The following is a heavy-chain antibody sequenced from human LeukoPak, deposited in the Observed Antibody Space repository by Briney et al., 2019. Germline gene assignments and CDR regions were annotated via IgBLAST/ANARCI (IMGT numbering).Heavy chain of an antibody. D-gene: IGHD3-3*01. CDR2: IYYIGST. J-gene: IGHJ4*02. CDR3: AREEKYYDFWSGYDC. V-gene: IGHV4-59*01. Sequence: SETLSLTCAVSGGSISSYYWSWIRQPPGKGLEWIGYIYYIGSTNYNPSLKSRVTISVDTSKNQFSLKLSSVTAADTAVYYCAREEKYYDFWSGYDCWGQGTLVTVSS. CDR1: GGSISSYY.